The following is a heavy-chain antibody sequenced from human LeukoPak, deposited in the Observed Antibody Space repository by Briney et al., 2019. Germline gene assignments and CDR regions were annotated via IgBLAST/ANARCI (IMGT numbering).Heavy chain of an antibody. CDR2: IYHSGST. Sequence: SSQTLSLTCAVSGGSISSGGYSWSWIRQPPGKGLEWIGYIYHSGSTYYNPSLKSRVTISVDRSKNQFSLRLSSVTAADTAVYYCARAVDCSSTSCPIGYWGQGTLVTVSS. D-gene: IGHD2-2*01. J-gene: IGHJ4*02. CDR1: GGSISSGGYS. CDR3: ARAVDCSSTSCPIGY. V-gene: IGHV4-30-2*01.